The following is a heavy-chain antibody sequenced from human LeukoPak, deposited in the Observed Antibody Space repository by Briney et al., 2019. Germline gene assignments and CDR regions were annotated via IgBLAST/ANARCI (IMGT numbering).Heavy chain of an antibody. CDR3: AKDGGAYCGGDCYFGY. Sequence: GGSLRLSCAASGFTFSSYAMHWVRQAPGKGLEWVSAISGSGGSTYYADSVKGRFTISRDNSKNTLYLQMNSLRAEDTAVYYCAKDGGAYCGGDCYFGYWGQGTLVTVSS. V-gene: IGHV3-23*01. D-gene: IGHD2-21*02. CDR1: GFTFSSYA. CDR2: ISGSGGST. J-gene: IGHJ4*02.